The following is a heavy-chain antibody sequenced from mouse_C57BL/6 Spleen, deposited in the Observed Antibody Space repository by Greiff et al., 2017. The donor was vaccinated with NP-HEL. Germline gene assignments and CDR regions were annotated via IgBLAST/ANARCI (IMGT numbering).Heavy chain of an antibody. CDR1: GYTFTSYW. CDR3: ARLDTTVVEDDY. V-gene: IGHV1-69*01. D-gene: IGHD1-1*01. CDR2: IDPSDSYT. J-gene: IGHJ2*01. Sequence: VKLQQPGAELVMPGASVKLSCKASGYTFTSYWMHWVKQRPGQGLEWIGEIDPSDSYTNYNQKFKGKSTLTVDKSSSTAYMQLSSLTSEDSAVYYCARLDTTVVEDDYWGQGTTLTVSS.